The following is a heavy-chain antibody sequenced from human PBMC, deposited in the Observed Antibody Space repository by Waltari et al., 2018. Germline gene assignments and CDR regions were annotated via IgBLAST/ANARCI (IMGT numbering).Heavy chain of an antibody. CDR1: GFTFSSSA. CDR3: AKPGSAKIAARALYYFDY. CDR2: IYSGGST. V-gene: IGHV3-23*03. D-gene: IGHD6-6*01. Sequence: EVQLLESGGGLVQPGGSLRLSCAASGFTFSSSAMSWVRQAPGKGLGWVSVIYSGGSTYYADSVKGRFTISRDNSKNTLYLQMNSLRAEDTAVYYCAKPGSAKIAARALYYFDYWGQGTLVTVSS. J-gene: IGHJ4*02.